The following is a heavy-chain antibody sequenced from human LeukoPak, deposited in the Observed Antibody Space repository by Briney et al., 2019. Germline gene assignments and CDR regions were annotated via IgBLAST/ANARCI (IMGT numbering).Heavy chain of an antibody. CDR3: AKGWRDFDY. J-gene: IGHJ4*02. CDR2: ISYDGSNK. D-gene: IGHD1-1*01. CDR1: GFTFSSYG. Sequence: GGSLRLSCAASGFTFSSYGMHWVRQAPGKGLEWVAVISYDGSNKYYADSVKGRFTISRDNSKNTLYLQMNSLRAEDTAVYYCAKGWRDFDYWGQGTLVTVSS. V-gene: IGHV3-30*18.